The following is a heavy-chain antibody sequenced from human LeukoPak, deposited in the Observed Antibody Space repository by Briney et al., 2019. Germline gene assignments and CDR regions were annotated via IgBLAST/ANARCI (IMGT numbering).Heavy chain of an antibody. CDR2: IKQDGSER. CDR3: AGSGWQVYLDY. J-gene: IGHJ4*02. D-gene: IGHD6-19*01. CDR1: GFTFTKFW. V-gene: IGHV3-7*01. Sequence: GGSLRLSCAASGFTFTKFWMSWVRQAPGKGLEWVANIKQDGSERYYVDSVKGRFTISRDNAKNSLYLQMNSLRAEDTGAYYCAGSGWQVYLDYWGQGALVTVSS.